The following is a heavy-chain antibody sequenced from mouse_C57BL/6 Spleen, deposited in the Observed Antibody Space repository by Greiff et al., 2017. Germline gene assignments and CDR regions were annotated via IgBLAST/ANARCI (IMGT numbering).Heavy chain of an antibody. J-gene: IGHJ3*01. CDR2: IYPGDGDT. D-gene: IGHD3-2*02. Sequence: VQLQQSGAELVKPGASVKISCKASGYAFSSYWMNWVKQRPGKGLEWIGQIYPGDGDTNYNGKFKGKATLTADKSSSTAYMQLSSLTSEDSAVYFCATRDSSGSVFPYWGQGTLVTVSA. CDR1: GYAFSSYW. CDR3: ATRDSSGSVFPY. V-gene: IGHV1-80*01.